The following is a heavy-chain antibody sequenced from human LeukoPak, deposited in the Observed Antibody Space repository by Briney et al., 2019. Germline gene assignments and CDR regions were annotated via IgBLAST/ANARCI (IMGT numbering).Heavy chain of an antibody. D-gene: IGHD1/OR15-1a*01. CDR2: INAGDGNT. Sequence: GASVKVSCKASGYTFTSYAMHWVRQAPGQRLEWMGWINAGDGNTKYSQRFQGRVTITRDTSASTAYMELSSLRSEDTAVYYCARGAFGGNWNKRDYYYYYMDVWGKGTTVTVSS. V-gene: IGHV1-3*01. CDR1: GYTFTSYA. J-gene: IGHJ6*03. CDR3: ARGAFGGNWNKRDYYYYYMDV.